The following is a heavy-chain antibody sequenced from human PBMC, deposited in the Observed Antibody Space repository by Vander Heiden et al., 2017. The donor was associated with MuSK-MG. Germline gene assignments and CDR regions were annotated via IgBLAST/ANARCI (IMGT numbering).Heavy chain of an antibody. J-gene: IGHJ5*02. CDR3: ARLPTSGSDWFDP. CDR2: ISSSSSTI. Sequence: SMNWVRQAPGKGLEWVLYISSSSSTIYYADSVKGRFTISRDNAKNSLYLQMNSLRAEDTAVYYCARLPTSGSDWFDPWGQGTLVTVSS. V-gene: IGHV3-48*01. D-gene: IGHD3-10*01. CDR1: S.